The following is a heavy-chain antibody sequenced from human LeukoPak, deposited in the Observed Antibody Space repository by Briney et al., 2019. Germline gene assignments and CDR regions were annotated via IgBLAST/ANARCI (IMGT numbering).Heavy chain of an antibody. Sequence: GGCLRLSCAPSAFTFTKFWISWVRQAPGKGLEWVANIKKDGSETYYVDSVKGQFTISRENAKNSLFLQMNSLRGEHTAVYDSARDGATFSGYDWFYYMDVWGKGTTVTVSS. CDR2: IKKDGSET. V-gene: IGHV3-7*01. D-gene: IGHD5-12*01. J-gene: IGHJ6*03. CDR1: AFTFTKFW. CDR3: ARDGATFSGYDWFYYMDV.